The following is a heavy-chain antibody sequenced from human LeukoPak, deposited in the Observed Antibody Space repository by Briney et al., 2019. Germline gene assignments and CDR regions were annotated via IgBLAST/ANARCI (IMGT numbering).Heavy chain of an antibody. CDR1: GFAFDDYA. CDR3: AKDLEPYGDAKDGCFDY. V-gene: IGHV3-9*01. D-gene: IGHD4-17*01. J-gene: IGHJ4*02. Sequence: GGSLRLSCAASGFAFDDYAMHWVRQAPGKGLEWVSGISWNSGSIGYADSVKGRFTISRDNAKNSLYLQMNSLRAEDTALYYCAKDLEPYGDAKDGCFDYWGQGTLVTVSS. CDR2: ISWNSGSI.